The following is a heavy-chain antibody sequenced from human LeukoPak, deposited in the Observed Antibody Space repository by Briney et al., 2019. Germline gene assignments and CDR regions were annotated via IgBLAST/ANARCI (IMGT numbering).Heavy chain of an antibody. J-gene: IGHJ6*02. CDR3: TKDMEWGMDV. D-gene: IGHD3-3*01. CDR2: IGWDGTNI. CDR1: GFTFDRHT. V-gene: IGHV3-43*01. Sequence: GGSLRLPCAASGFTFDRHTMHWVRQPPGKGPEWVSLIGWDGTNIDYADSVKGRFTISRDNSKNFVYLQMHSLRTEDTALYYCTKDMEWGMDVWGQGTTVIVSS.